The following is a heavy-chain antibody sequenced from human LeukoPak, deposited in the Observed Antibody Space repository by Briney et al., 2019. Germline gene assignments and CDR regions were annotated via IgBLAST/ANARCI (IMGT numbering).Heavy chain of an antibody. D-gene: IGHD6-19*01. CDR2: ITGGDNT. J-gene: IGHJ4*02. V-gene: IGHV3-23*01. Sequence: GGSLRLSCAASGFTFSSYSMNWVRQAPGKGLEWVSAITGGDNTYYADSVKGRFTISRDNSKNTLYLQMNSLGAEDTAIYYCAKEGTVAGTGYFDYWGQGALVTVSS. CDR3: AKEGTVAGTGYFDY. CDR1: GFTFSSYS.